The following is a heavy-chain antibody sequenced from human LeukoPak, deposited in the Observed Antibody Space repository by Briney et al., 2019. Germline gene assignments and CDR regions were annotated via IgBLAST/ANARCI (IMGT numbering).Heavy chain of an antibody. CDR3: ARVNWNYYFDY. V-gene: IGHV4-31*03. Sequence: PSETLSLTCTVSGGSISSSSYYWGWIRQPPGTGLEWIGYISYSGSTYYNPSLKSRVTISVDTSKNQFSLKLSSVTAADTAVFYCARVNWNYYFDYWGQGTLVTVSS. D-gene: IGHD1-7*01. J-gene: IGHJ4*02. CDR2: ISYSGST. CDR1: GGSISSSSYY.